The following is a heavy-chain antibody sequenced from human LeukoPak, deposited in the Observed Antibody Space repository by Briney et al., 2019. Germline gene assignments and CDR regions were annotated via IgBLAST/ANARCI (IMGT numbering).Heavy chain of an antibody. CDR1: GFTFSSYA. V-gene: IGHV3-64*01. Sequence: GGSLRLSCAASGFTFSSYALHWVRQAPGKGLEYVSAISSNGGSTYYANSVKGRFTISRDNSKNTLYLQMGSLRAEDMAVYYCAKLGGYDSSGYYYVDYYYYMDVWGKGTTVTISS. CDR2: ISSNGGST. D-gene: IGHD3-22*01. CDR3: AKLGGYDSSGYYYVDYYYYMDV. J-gene: IGHJ6*03.